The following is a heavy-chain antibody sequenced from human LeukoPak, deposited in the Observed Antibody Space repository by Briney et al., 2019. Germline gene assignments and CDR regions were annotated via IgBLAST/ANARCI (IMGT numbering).Heavy chain of an antibody. V-gene: IGHV4-39*01. D-gene: IGHD3-3*01. CDR1: GGSISSSSYY. CDR3: ARDTSGYYLYYYYGMDV. Sequence: SETLSLTCTVSGGSISSSSYYWGWIRQPPGKGLERLGSIYYSGSTYYNPSLKSRVTISVDTSKNQFSLKLSSVTAADTAVYYCARDTSGYYLYYYYGMDVWGQGTTVTVSS. J-gene: IGHJ6*02. CDR2: IYYSGST.